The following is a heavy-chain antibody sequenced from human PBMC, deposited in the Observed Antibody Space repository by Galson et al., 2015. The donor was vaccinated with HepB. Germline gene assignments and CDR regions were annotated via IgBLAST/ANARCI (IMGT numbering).Heavy chain of an antibody. V-gene: IGHV1-69*04. J-gene: IGHJ3*02. D-gene: IGHD3-22*01. CDR3: ARERGPYDSDAFDI. Sequence: SVKVSCKASGGTLSSYSITWVRQAPGQGLEWMGRIIPILGRATYAQKFQGRVTISAVQSTNTAYMELSSLRSEDTALYYCARERGPYDSDAFDIWGQGTMVTVSS. CDR1: GGTLSSYS. CDR2: IIPILGRA.